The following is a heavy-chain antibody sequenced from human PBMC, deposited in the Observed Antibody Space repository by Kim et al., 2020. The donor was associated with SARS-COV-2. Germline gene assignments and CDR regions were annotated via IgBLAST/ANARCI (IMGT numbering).Heavy chain of an antibody. CDR2: IYPGDSDT. Sequence: GESLKISCKGSGYSFTSYWIGWVRQMPGKGLEWMGIIYPGDSDTRYSPSFQGQVTISADKSISTAYLQWSSLKASDTAMYYCARTYNWNTDAFDIWGQGTMVTVSS. CDR3: ARTYNWNTDAFDI. D-gene: IGHD1-20*01. V-gene: IGHV5-51*01. CDR1: GYSFTSYW. J-gene: IGHJ3*02.